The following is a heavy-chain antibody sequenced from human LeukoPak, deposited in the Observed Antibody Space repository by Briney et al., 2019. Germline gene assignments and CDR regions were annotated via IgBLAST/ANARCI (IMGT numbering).Heavy chain of an antibody. Sequence: GGSLRLSCAASGFTFSSYAMHWVRQAPGKGLEWVALISYDGSNKYYADSVKGRFTVSRDNSKNTLFLQMNSLRAEDTAVYYCAKVGSYHDFDYWGQGTLVTVSS. CDR2: ISYDGSNK. CDR1: GFTFSSYA. V-gene: IGHV3-30*18. CDR3: AKVGSYHDFDY. J-gene: IGHJ4*02. D-gene: IGHD3-22*01.